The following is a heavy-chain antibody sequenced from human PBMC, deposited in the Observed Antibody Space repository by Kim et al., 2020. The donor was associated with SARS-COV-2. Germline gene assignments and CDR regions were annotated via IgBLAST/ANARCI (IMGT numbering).Heavy chain of an antibody. J-gene: IGHJ2*01. V-gene: IGHV3-23*01. CDR1: GFTFSSYA. D-gene: IGHD3-22*01. CDR3: ANSGRIYDSSGYYYYWYFDL. Sequence: GGSLRLSCAASGFTFSSYAMSWVRQAPGKGLEWVSAISGSGGSTYYADSVKGRSTISRHNSKNTLYLQMNSLRAEDTAVYYCANSGRIYDSSGYYYYWYFDLWGRGTLVTVSA. CDR2: ISGSGGST.